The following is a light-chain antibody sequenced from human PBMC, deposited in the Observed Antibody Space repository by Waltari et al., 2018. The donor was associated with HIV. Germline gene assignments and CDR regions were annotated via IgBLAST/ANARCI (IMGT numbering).Light chain of an antibody. CDR1: SCDVESYNL. CDR3: CSYAGSSTWV. J-gene: IGLJ3*02. Sequence: QSALTQPAYVSGSPGQSITISCTGTSCDVESYNLVSWYQQHPGKAPKLMIYEVTKRPSGVSNRFSGSKSGNTASLTISGLQAEDEADYYCCSYAGSSTWVFGGGTKLTVL. V-gene: IGLV2-23*02. CDR2: EVT.